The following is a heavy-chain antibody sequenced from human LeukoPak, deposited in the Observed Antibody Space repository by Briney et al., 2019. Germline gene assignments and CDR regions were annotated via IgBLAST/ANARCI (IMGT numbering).Heavy chain of an antibody. Sequence: MPSETLSLTCAVYGGSFSGYYWSWIRQPPGKGLEWIGEINHSGSTNYNPSLKSRVTISVDTSKNQFSLKLSSVTAADTAVYYCARGESSSSSGYWGQGTLVTVSS. CDR1: GGSFSGYY. V-gene: IGHV4-34*01. CDR2: INHSGST. CDR3: ARGESSSSSGY. D-gene: IGHD6-6*01. J-gene: IGHJ4*02.